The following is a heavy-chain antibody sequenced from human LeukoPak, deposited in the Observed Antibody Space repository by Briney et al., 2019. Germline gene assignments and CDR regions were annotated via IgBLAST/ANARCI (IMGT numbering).Heavy chain of an antibody. J-gene: IGHJ3*02. CDR2: IYYSGST. CDR1: GGSISSSSYY. V-gene: IGHV4-39*01. D-gene: IGHD3-3*01. Sequence: SETLSLTCTVSGGSISSSSYYWGWIRQPPGKGLEWIGSIYYSGSTYYNPSLKSRVTISVDTSKNQFSLKLSSVTAADTVVYYCASGGYDFWSGYFPHDAFDIWGQGTMATVSS. CDR3: ASGGYDFWSGYFPHDAFDI.